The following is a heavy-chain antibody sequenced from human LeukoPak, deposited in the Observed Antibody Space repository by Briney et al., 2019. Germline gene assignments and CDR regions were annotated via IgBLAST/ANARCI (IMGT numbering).Heavy chain of an antibody. CDR2: IYYSGST. J-gene: IGHJ3*02. D-gene: IGHD3-9*01. Sequence: SETLSLTCTVSGGSISSSSYYWGWIRQPPGKGLEWIGSIYYSGSTYYNPSLKSRVTISVDTSKNQFSLKLSSVTAADTAVYYCARDGANYDILTGYTPAHAFDIWGQGTMVTVSS. V-gene: IGHV4-39*07. CDR1: GGSISSSSYY. CDR3: ARDGANYDILTGYTPAHAFDI.